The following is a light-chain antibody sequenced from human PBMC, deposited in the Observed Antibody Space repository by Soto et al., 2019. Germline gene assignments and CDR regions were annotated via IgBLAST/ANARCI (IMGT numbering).Light chain of an antibody. CDR2: EGS. V-gene: IGLV2-23*01. J-gene: IGLJ7*01. CDR3: CSYAGSSTAVI. Sequence: QSVLTQPASVSGSPGQSITISCTATSSDVGSSNLVSWYQQHPGKAPKLMIYEGSKRPSGVSNRFSGSKSGNTASLTISGLQAEDEADYYCCSYAGSSTAVIFGGGTQLTVL. CDR1: SSDVGSSNL.